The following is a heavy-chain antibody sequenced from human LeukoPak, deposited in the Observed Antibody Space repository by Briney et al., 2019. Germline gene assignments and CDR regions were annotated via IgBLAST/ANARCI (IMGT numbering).Heavy chain of an antibody. CDR1: GFTFSSHG. CDR3: AKQTDMVTGGFDI. J-gene: IGHJ3*02. CDR2: IWYDGSNK. V-gene: IGHV3-33*06. D-gene: IGHD5-18*01. Sequence: PGGSLRLSCAASGFTFSSHGMHWVRQAPGKGLEWVAVIWYDGSNKDYADSVKGRFTISRDNSKNTLYLQMYSLRAEDTAVYYCAKQTDMVTGGFDIWGQGTMVTVSS.